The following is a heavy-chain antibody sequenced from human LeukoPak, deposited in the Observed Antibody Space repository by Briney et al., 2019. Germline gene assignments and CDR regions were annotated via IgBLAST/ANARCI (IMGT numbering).Heavy chain of an antibody. Sequence: PSETLSLTCAVYGASFSGYYWSWIRQPPGKGLEWIGEVTHSGSPNYNPSLKSRVTISVDTSKKQFSLRLTSVTATDTAVYYCARGRDGYINYWGQGTLVTVSS. CDR3: ARGRDGYINY. V-gene: IGHV4-34*01. CDR1: GASFSGYY. J-gene: IGHJ4*01. D-gene: IGHD5-24*01. CDR2: VTHSGSP.